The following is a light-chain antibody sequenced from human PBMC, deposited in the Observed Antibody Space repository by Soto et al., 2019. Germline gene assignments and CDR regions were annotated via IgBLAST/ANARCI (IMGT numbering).Light chain of an antibody. CDR1: QSIGDS. V-gene: IGKV1-39*01. CDR3: QQSYSSPPT. CDR2: IAS. J-gene: IGKJ1*01. Sequence: DIQMTQSPSTLSASVGYRVTITCRASQSIGDSLAWYQQKPGKAPKRLIYIASNLQSGVPSRFSGSRSGPDFTLTISSLQPEDFATYYCQQSYSSPPTFGQGTKVDIK.